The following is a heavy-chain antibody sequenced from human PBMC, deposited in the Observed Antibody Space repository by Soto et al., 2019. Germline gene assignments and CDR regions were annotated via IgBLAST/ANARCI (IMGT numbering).Heavy chain of an antibody. CDR2: INHSGST. CDR3: ARGRRPHGLFEVAGYFDY. D-gene: IGHD3-3*01. J-gene: IGHJ4*02. CDR1: GGSFRGYD. Sequence: PSETLSLTCAVYGGSFRGYDWCWIRLPPGTGLEWIGVINHSGSTNCNPCLKSRVTISVDTSKNQFCLTVSSVTAADSTVYYCARGRRPHGLFEVAGYFDYWGQGALVTVSS. V-gene: IGHV4-34*01.